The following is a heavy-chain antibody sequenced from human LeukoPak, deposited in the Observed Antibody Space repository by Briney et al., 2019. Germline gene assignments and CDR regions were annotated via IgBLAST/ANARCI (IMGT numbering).Heavy chain of an antibody. J-gene: IGHJ3*02. V-gene: IGHV1-69*05. CDR3: AREPYCSSTSCYAFDI. Sequence: SVKVSCKASGYTFTGYYMHWVRQAPGQGLEWMGRIIPIFGTANYAQKFQGRVTITTDESTSTAYMELSSLRSEDTAVYYCAREPYCSSTSCYAFDIWGQGTMVTVSS. CDR2: IIPIFGTA. D-gene: IGHD2-2*01. CDR1: GYTFTGYY.